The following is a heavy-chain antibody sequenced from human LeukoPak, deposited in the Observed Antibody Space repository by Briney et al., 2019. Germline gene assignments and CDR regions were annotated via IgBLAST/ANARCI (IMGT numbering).Heavy chain of an antibody. J-gene: IGHJ6*03. CDR2: ISAYNGNT. CDR1: GYTFTSYG. CDR3: GRAVEYSSSRRLGPPYYYYMDV. D-gene: IGHD6-6*01. V-gene: IGHV1-18*01. Sequence: ASVKVSCKASGYTFTSYGISWVRQAPGQGLEWMGWISAYNGNTNYAQKLQGRVTMTTDTSTSTAYMELRSLRSDDTAVYYCGRAVEYSSSRRLGPPYYYYMDVWGKGTTVTVSS.